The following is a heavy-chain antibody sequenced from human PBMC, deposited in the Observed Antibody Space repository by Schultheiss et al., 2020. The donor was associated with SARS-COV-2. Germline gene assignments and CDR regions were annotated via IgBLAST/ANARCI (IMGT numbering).Heavy chain of an antibody. CDR1: GFTFSSYE. Sequence: GGSLRLSCAASGFTFSSYEMNWVRQAPGKGLEWVSYISSSGSTIYYADSVKGRFTISRDNAKNSLYLQMNSLRAEDTAVYYCAKDRHYDSSGYFFVGAFDIWGQGTMVTVSS. V-gene: IGHV3-48*03. D-gene: IGHD3-22*01. J-gene: IGHJ3*02. CDR2: ISSSGSTI. CDR3: AKDRHYDSSGYFFVGAFDI.